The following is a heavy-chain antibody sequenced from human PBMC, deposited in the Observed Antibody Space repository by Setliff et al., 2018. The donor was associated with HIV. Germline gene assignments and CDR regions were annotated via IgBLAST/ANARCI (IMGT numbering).Heavy chain of an antibody. CDR2: TKQDGNEE. CDR1: GFTFSSYW. Sequence: PGGSLRLSCSASGFTFSSYWMTWVRQPPGKGLEWVANTKQDGNEEDYLDSVKGRFTISRDNAKNSLYLQMNTLRAEDSAVYYCVKSQSQWLRFDVFDLWGQGTMVTVSS. V-gene: IGHV3-7*05. D-gene: IGHD5-12*01. CDR3: VKSQSQWLRFDVFDL. J-gene: IGHJ3*01.